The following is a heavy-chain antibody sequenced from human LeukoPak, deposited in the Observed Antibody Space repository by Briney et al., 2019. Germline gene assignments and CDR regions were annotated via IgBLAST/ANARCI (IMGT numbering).Heavy chain of an antibody. V-gene: IGHV3-9*01. J-gene: IGHJ4*02. D-gene: IGHD6-19*01. Sequence: PGGSLRLSCATSGFTFDDYAMHWVRQAPGKGLEWVSGISWNSGSIGYADSVKGRFTISRDNAKSSLYLQMNSLRAEDTALYYCAKGSRRYSSGWYDIGSIDWGQGTLVTVSS. CDR3: AKGSRRYSSGWYDIGSID. CDR1: GFTFDDYA. CDR2: ISWNSGSI.